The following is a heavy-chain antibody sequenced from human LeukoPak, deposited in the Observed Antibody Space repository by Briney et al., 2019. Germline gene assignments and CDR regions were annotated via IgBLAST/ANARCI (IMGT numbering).Heavy chain of an antibody. D-gene: IGHD3-3*01. J-gene: IGHJ6*02. V-gene: IGHV3-21*01. CDR2: ITSSSSYM. CDR3: ARGDDFWSGYFPPYYYYGMDV. Sequence: GGSLRLSCAASGFTFSSYSMNWVRQAPGKGLEWVSSITSSSSYMYYADSVKGRFTISRDNAKNSLYLQMNSLRAEDTAVYYCARGDDFWSGYFPPYYYYGMDVWGQGTTVTVSS. CDR1: GFTFSSYS.